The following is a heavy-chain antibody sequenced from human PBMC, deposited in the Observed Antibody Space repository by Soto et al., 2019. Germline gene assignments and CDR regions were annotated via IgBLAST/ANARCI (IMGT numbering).Heavy chain of an antibody. Sequence: ASVKVSCKASGYTFTGHYIHWVRQAPEQGPEWMGEIGPGSGATRYAQRFQGRVTMTRDMSITTVYMELDNLSPDDTAVYYCGRGRSGQIVVFYWGQGTPVTVSS. CDR2: IGPGSGAT. CDR3: GRGRSGQIVVFY. V-gene: IGHV1-2*02. D-gene: IGHD1-26*01. J-gene: IGHJ4*02. CDR1: GYTFTGHY.